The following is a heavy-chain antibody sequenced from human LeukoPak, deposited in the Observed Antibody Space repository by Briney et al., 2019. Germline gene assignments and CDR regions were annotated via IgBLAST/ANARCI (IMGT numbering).Heavy chain of an antibody. CDR3: ARDRKYGSESLRRLDY. D-gene: IGHD3-10*01. CDR1: GGSISSDDYY. V-gene: IGHV4-30-4*01. Sequence: SETLSLTCTVSGGSISSDDYYWSWIRQPPGKGLEWIGYISYSGNTYYNPSLKSRVTISVDTSKNQFSLKLSSVTVADTAVYYCARDRKYGSESLRRLDYWGQGTLVAVSS. J-gene: IGHJ4*02. CDR2: ISYSGNT.